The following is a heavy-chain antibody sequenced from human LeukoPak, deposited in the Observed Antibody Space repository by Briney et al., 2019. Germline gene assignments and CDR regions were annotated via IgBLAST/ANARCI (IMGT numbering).Heavy chain of an antibody. J-gene: IGHJ4*02. CDR1: GGTFSSYA. CDR3: ARGSYFDY. CDR2: IIPIFGTA. Sequence: SVKVSCKASGGTFSSYAISWVRQAPGQGLEWMGGIIPIFGTANYAQKFQGRVTMTTDTSTSTAYMELRSLRSDDTAVYYCARGSYFDYWGQGTLVTVSS. V-gene: IGHV1-69*05.